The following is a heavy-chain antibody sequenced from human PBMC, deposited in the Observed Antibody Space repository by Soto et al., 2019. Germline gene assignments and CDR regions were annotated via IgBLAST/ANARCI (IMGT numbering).Heavy chain of an antibody. Sequence: GGSLRLSCAASGFTLSSYAMSWVRQAPGKGLEWVSGITGSGGDTYHSDSVKGRFTISRDNSKDTLYLQMNSLRAEDTAVYYCAKGSATGRPYYFACWGQGSLVT. CDR2: ITGSGGDT. D-gene: IGHD6-6*01. V-gene: IGHV3-23*01. CDR3: AKGSATGRPYYFAC. CDR1: GFTLSSYA. J-gene: IGHJ4*02.